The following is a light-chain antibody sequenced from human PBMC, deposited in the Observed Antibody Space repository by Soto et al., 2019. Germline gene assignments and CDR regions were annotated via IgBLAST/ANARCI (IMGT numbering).Light chain of an antibody. CDR1: QSVSDY. V-gene: IGKV3-11*01. CDR2: GVY. CDR3: QQRRSWPLT. J-gene: IGKJ4*01. Sequence: EIVLTQSPATLSLSPGERATLSCRASQSVSDYLGWYQQKPGQAPRLLSYGVYNRATGIPARFSGTGSGTDFILTISSLEPEDVAVYYCQQRRSWPLTFGGGTKVEIK.